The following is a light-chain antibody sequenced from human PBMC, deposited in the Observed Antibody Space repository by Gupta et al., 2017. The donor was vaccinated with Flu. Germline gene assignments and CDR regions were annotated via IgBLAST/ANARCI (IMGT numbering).Light chain of an antibody. V-gene: IGKV3-20*01. CDR1: QRISSSY. CDR3: QEFGESTPFT. Sequence: VLTQSPATLSLSPGERATLSCRASQRISSSYIRWYQKKTGQAPRLLIYAAYRRAAGIPDRVSGSGVGTDFALRITRLEPEDSATYYGQEFGESTPFTFGQGTKVEI. J-gene: IGKJ2*01. CDR2: AAY.